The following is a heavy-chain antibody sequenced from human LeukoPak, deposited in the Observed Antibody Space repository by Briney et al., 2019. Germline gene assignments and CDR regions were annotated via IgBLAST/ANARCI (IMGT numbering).Heavy chain of an antibody. CDR3: ARDPRYCSGGSCYIILGWFDP. CDR1: GYTFTSYG. J-gene: IGHJ5*02. D-gene: IGHD2-15*01. Sequence: ASVKVSCKASGYTFTSYGISWVRQAPGQGLEWMGWISAYSGNTNYAQKLQGRVTMTTDTSTSTAYMELRSLRSDDTAVYYCARDPRYCSGGSCYIILGWFDPWGQGTLVTVSS. CDR2: ISAYSGNT. V-gene: IGHV1-18*01.